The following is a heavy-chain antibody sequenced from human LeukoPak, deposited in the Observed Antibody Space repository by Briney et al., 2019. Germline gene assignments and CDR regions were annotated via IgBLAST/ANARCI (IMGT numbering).Heavy chain of an antibody. Sequence: SETLSLTCAVYGGSFSGYYWSWIRQPPGEGLEWIGEINHSGSTNYNPSLKSRVTISVDTSKNQFSLKLSSVTAADTAVYYCARGRRGYSYGFDYWGQGTLVTVSS. CDR3: ARGRRGYSYGFDY. CDR1: GGSFSGYY. J-gene: IGHJ4*02. CDR2: INHSGST. D-gene: IGHD5-18*01. V-gene: IGHV4-34*01.